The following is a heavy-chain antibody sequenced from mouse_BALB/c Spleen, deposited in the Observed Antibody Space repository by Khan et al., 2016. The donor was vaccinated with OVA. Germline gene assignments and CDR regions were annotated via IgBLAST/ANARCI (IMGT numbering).Heavy chain of an antibody. CDR1: GFSFTSNG. Sequence: VQLKESGPGLVAPSQSLSITCTVSGFSFTSNGIHWVRQPPGKGLEWLVVIWSDGSTNYNLVLKSRLSIRKDNSKSQVFLKMTSLQADDTAIYYCARWFDGYSALYAMDYWGQGTSVTVSS. CDR2: IWSDGST. CDR3: ARWFDGYSALYAMDY. V-gene: IGHV2-6*02. D-gene: IGHD2-3*01. J-gene: IGHJ4*01.